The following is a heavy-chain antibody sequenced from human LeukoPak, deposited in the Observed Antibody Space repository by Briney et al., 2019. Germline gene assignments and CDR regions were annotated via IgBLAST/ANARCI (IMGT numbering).Heavy chain of an antibody. J-gene: IGHJ4*02. CDR1: GYSFTSYW. V-gene: IGHV5-51*01. CDR2: IIPADADT. D-gene: IGHD1-26*01. CDR3: ARSPFGSYPPFDY. Sequence: GESLKISCKVSGYSFTSYWIGWVRQMPGKGLEWMGIIIPADADTRYSPSFHGQVTISADKSISTAYLQWSSLRASDTAMYYCARSPFGSYPPFDYWGQGTLVTVSS.